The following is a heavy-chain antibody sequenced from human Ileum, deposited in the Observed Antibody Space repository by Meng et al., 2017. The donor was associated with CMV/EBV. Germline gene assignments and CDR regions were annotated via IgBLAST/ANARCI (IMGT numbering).Heavy chain of an antibody. Sequence: GESLKISCAASGLSVSANYMTWVRQAPGKGLEWVSVFYTGGQTYYADAVKGRFTISRDTSKNTVDLQMNSLRAEDTAVYYCSSFDYAGHPDSFDIWGQGTLVTGAS. J-gene: IGHJ4*01. V-gene: IGHV3-53*01. CDR3: SSFDYAGHPDSFDI. CDR2: FYTGGQT. D-gene: IGHD3-9*01. CDR1: GLSVSANY.